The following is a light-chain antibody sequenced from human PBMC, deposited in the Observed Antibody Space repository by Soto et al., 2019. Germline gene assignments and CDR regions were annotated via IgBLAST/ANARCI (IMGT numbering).Light chain of an antibody. J-gene: IGLJ2*01. V-gene: IGLV2-14*02. CDR2: EGI. Sequence: QSVLTQPASVSGSPGQSITISCTGSRSDVGTYNLVSWYQQVPGKAPKLLIYEGIKWPSGVSTRFSGSKSGNTASLTISGLQAVDEADYYCSSYTSKSSLIFGGGTKVTVL. CDR1: RSDVGTYNL. CDR3: SSYTSKSSLI.